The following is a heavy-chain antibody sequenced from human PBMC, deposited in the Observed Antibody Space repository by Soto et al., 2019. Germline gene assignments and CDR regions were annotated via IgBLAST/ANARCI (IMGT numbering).Heavy chain of an antibody. CDR3: AREIVAATGPIDY. Sequence: QVQLVESGGGVVQPGRSLRLSCAASGFTFSSYAMHWVRQARGKGLEWVAIISYDGSNKYYADSVKGRFTISRDNSKNTLYLQMNRLRAEDTAVYYCAREIVAATGPIDYWGQGTLVTVSS. CDR1: GFTFSSYA. CDR2: ISYDGSNK. D-gene: IGHD5-12*01. J-gene: IGHJ4*02. V-gene: IGHV3-30-3*01.